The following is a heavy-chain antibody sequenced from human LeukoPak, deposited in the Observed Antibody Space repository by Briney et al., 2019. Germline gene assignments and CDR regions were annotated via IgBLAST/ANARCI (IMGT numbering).Heavy chain of an antibody. CDR1: GGSFSGYY. CDR3: ARGRYCSSTRCYDFQH. Sequence: SETLSLTCAVYGGSFSGYYWSWIRQPPGKWLEWIGEINHSGSTNYNPSLKSRVTISVDTSKNQFSLKLSSVTAADTAVYYCARGRYCSSTRCYDFQHWGQGTLVTVSS. V-gene: IGHV4-34*01. D-gene: IGHD2-2*01. J-gene: IGHJ1*01. CDR2: INHSGST.